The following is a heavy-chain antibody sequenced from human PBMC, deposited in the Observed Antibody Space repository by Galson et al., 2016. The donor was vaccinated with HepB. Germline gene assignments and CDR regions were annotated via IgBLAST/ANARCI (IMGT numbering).Heavy chain of an antibody. CDR1: GGSITRSGFY. CDR3: ARMYSSGWFDQ. V-gene: IGHV4-31*03. CDR2: IYYSGST. Sequence: LTCTVSGGSITRSGFYWGWIRQPPGKGLEWIGYIYYSGSTYYKPSLKSRVTISVDTSKNQFSLKLSSVTAADTAVYYCARMYSSGWFDQWGQGTLVTVSS. D-gene: IGHD6-19*01. J-gene: IGHJ5*02.